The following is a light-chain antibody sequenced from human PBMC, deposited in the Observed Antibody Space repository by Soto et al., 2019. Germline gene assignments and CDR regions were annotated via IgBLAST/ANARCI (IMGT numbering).Light chain of an antibody. CDR1: QGVTTN. CDR2: DVS. CDR3: RQYNNWPFS. V-gene: IGKV3-15*01. J-gene: IGKJ5*01. Sequence: VMTHSPASLSVSPCERVALSFSACQGVTTNFARDQQQSGQSPRLIIYDVSTRATGVPARFSGTGSETDFTLTISGLQSEDSAVYFCRQYNNWPFSFGQGTRLEIX.